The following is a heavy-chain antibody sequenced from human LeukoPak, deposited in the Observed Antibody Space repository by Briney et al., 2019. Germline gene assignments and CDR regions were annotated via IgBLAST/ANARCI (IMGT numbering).Heavy chain of an antibody. J-gene: IGHJ4*02. CDR1: GGSISSSSYY. CDR2: IYYSGST. Sequence: SETLSLTCTVSGGSISSSSYYWGWIRQPPGKGLEWIGNIYYSGSTDYNPSLESRVTISVDTSKNQFSLSLTSLTAADTAMYYCARRLRWTGYFDYWGQGALVTVSS. D-gene: IGHD3/OR15-3a*01. V-gene: IGHV4-39*01. CDR3: ARRLRWTGYFDY.